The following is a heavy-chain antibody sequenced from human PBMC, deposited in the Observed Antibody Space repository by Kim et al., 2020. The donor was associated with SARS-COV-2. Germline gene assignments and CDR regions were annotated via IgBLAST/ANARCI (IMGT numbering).Heavy chain of an antibody. D-gene: IGHD6-13*01. J-gene: IGHJ6*02. CDR1: GFTFDDYA. CDR3: AKDIAAAAPYYYYGMDV. V-gene: IGHV3-9*01. CDR2: ISWNSGSI. Sequence: GGSLRLSFAASGFTFDDYAMHWVRQAPGKGLEWVSGISWNSGSIGYADSVKGRFTISRDNAKNSLYLQMNSLRAEDTALYYCAKDIAAAAPYYYYGMDVWGQGTTVTVSS.